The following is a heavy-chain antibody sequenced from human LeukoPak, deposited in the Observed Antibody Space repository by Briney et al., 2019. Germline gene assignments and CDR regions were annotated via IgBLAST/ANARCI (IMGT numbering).Heavy chain of an antibody. CDR2: IYYSGST. J-gene: IGHJ6*03. D-gene: IGHD1-26*01. V-gene: IGHV4-59*12. CDR1: GGSISSYY. Sequence: SETLSLTCTVSGGSISSYYWSWIRQPPGKGLEWIGYIYYSGSTNYNPSLKSRVTISVDTSKNQFSLKLSSVTAADTAVYYCATSGSYYSRRDYYYYMDVWGKGTTVTISS. CDR3: ATSGSYYSRRDYYYYMDV.